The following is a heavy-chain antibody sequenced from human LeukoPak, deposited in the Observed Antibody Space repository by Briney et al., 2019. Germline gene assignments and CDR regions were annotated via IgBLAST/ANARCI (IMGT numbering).Heavy chain of an antibody. Sequence: SETLSLTCAVYGGSFSGYYWSWIRQPPGKGLEWIGEINHSGSTNYNPSLKSRVTISVDTSKNQFSLKLSSVTAADTAVYCCARGRPAEIVVVPAATTPTFDYWGQGTLVTVSS. CDR3: ARGRPAEIVVVPAATTPTFDY. CDR2: INHSGST. J-gene: IGHJ4*02. D-gene: IGHD2-2*01. CDR1: GGSFSGYY. V-gene: IGHV4-34*01.